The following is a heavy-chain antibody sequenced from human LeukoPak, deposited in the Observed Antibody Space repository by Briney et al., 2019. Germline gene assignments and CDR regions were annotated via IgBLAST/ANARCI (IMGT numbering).Heavy chain of an antibody. J-gene: IGHJ3*02. D-gene: IGHD5-12*01. CDR2: ISNSGSSI. V-gene: IGHV3-11*01. Sequence: GGSLRLSCAASGFTFSDSYMTWIRQAPGKGLEWVSYISNSGSSIYYADSVKGRFTTSRDNAKSSLYLQMNSLRAEDTAVYYCAKIRWGSGYDSDAFDIWGQGTMVTVSS. CDR3: AKIRWGSGYDSDAFDI. CDR1: GFTFSDSY.